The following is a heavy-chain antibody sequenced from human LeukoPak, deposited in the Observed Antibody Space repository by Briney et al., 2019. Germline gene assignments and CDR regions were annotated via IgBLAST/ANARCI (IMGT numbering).Heavy chain of an antibody. V-gene: IGHV2-5*01. CDR2: IYGNGDK. J-gene: IGHJ4*02. Sequence: SGPTLVNPTQTLTLTCTFSGFSLSTSAVGMGWIRQPPGKALEWLALIYGNGDKRYNPSLESRLTITKDTSRNQVVLTMTNMDPVDTATYYCAHENPRFDYWGQGTLVTVPS. CDR3: AHENPRFDY. CDR1: GFSLSTSAVG.